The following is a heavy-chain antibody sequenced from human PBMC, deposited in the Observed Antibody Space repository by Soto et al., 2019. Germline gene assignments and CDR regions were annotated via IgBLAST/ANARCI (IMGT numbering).Heavy chain of an antibody. CDR1: GFTFDDDT. Sequence: PGGSLRLSCAASGFTFDDDTMHWVRQAPGKGLEWVSLISWDGGSTYYADSVKGRFTISRDNSKNPLYLQMNSLRTEDTALYYCAKAWGVLSNKYCSGGSCPPYYYYGMDVWGQGTTVTVSS. V-gene: IGHV3-43*01. CDR3: AKAWGVLSNKYCSGGSCPPYYYYGMDV. CDR2: ISWDGGST. D-gene: IGHD2-15*01. J-gene: IGHJ6*02.